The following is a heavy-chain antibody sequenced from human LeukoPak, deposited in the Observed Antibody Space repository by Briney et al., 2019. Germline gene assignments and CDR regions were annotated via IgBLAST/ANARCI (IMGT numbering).Heavy chain of an antibody. V-gene: IGHV2-5*02. J-gene: IGHJ4*02. Sequence: SGPTLVKPTQTLTLTCTFSGFSLSTSGVGVGWIRQPPGKALEWLALIYWDDDKRYSPSLKSGLTITKDTSKNQVVLTMTNMDPVDTATYYCARIRLGDGYNYSFDYWGQGTLVTVSS. CDR1: GFSLSTSGVG. D-gene: IGHD5-24*01. CDR2: IYWDDDK. CDR3: ARIRLGDGYNYSFDY.